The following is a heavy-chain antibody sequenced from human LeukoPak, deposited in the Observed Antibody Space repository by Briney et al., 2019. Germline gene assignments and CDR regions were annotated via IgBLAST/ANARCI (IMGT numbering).Heavy chain of an antibody. CDR2: INPKSGGT. CDR3: ARDIGGSVVPAASFDY. J-gene: IGHJ4*02. V-gene: IGHV1-2*02. D-gene: IGHD2-2*01. Sequence: GASVKVSCKASGYTFTGYYMHWVRQAPGQGLEWMGWINPKSGGTNYAQKFQGRVTMTRDTSISTAYMELSRLRSDDTAVYYCARDIGGSVVPAASFDYWGQGTLVTVSS. CDR1: GYTFTGYY.